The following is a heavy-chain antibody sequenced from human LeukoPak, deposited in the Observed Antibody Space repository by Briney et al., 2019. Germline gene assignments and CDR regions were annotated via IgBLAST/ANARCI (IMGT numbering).Heavy chain of an antibody. J-gene: IGHJ6*02. CDR1: GGSVSSNSYY. CDR2: IYYSGST. V-gene: IGHV4-39*01. D-gene: IGHD6-6*01. Sequence: SETLSLTCTVSGGSVSSNSYYWGWIRQPPGKGLEWIGSIYYSGSTYYNPSLKSRVTISVDASKNQFSLKLSSVTAADTGVYYCASPSKYSTPSFYYYGMDVWGQGTTVTVSS. CDR3: ASPSKYSTPSFYYYGMDV.